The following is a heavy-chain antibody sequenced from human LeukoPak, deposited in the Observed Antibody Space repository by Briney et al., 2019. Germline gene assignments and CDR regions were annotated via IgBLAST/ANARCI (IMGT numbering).Heavy chain of an antibody. V-gene: IGHV3-53*01. CDR2: IYGGGNT. CDR1: GFTFNSYA. CDR3: AREDQLLSFDY. J-gene: IGHJ4*02. D-gene: IGHD2-2*01. Sequence: PGGSLRLSCTASGFTFNSYAMNWVRQAPGKGLKWVSVIYGGGNTYYADSVKGRFTISRDNSKNTLYLQMNSLRAEDTAVYYCAREDQLLSFDYWGQGTLVTVSS.